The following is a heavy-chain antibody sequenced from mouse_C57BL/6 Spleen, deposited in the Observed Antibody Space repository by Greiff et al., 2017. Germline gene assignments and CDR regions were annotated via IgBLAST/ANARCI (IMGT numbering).Heavy chain of an antibody. Sequence: EVKLVESGGGLVKPGGSLKLSCAASGFTFSDYGMHWVRQAPEKGLEWVAYISSGSSTIYYADTVKGRFTISRDNAKNTLFLQMTRLRSEDTAMYYCARGSSYWYFDGWGTGTTVTVSS. J-gene: IGHJ1*03. V-gene: IGHV5-17*01. CDR1: GFTFSDYG. CDR2: ISSGSSTI. D-gene: IGHD1-1*01. CDR3: ARGSSYWYFDG.